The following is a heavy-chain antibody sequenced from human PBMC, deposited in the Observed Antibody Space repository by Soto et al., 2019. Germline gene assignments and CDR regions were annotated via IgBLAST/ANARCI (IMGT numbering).Heavy chain of an antibody. CDR3: ARDHVAAAGTSDYYYYGMDV. Sequence: PGGSLRLSCATSGFTFSDYYMSWIRQAPGKGLEWISYISSSSSYTNYADSVKGRFTISRDNAKNSLYLQMNSLRAEDTAVYYCARDHVAAAGTSDYYYYGMDVWGQGTTVTVSS. V-gene: IGHV3-11*06. J-gene: IGHJ6*02. CDR2: ISSSSSYT. D-gene: IGHD6-13*01. CDR1: GFTFSDYY.